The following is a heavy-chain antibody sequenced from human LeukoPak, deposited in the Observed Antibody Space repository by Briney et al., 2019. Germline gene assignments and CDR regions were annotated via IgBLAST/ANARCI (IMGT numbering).Heavy chain of an antibody. Sequence: GGSLRLSCAASGFTFSSYGMHWVRQAPGKGLEWVAVIWYDGSNKYYADSVKGRFTISRDNSKNTLYPQMNSLRAEDTAVYYCAREYYDFWSGYSGWFDPWGQGTLVTVSS. CDR1: GFTFSSYG. CDR2: IWYDGSNK. V-gene: IGHV3-33*08. CDR3: AREYYDFWSGYSGWFDP. D-gene: IGHD3-3*01. J-gene: IGHJ5*02.